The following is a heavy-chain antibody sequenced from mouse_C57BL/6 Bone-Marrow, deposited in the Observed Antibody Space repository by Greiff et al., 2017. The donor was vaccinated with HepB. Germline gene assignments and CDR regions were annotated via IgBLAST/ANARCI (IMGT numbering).Heavy chain of an antibody. V-gene: IGHV1-81*01. CDR1: GYTFTSYG. CDR3: AREATVVATGTYFDY. CDR2: IYPRSGNT. J-gene: IGHJ2*01. D-gene: IGHD1-1*01. Sequence: QVQLQQSGAELARPGASVKLSCKASGYTFTSYGISWVKQRTGQGLEWIGEIYPRSGNTYYNEKFKGKATLTADKSSSTAYMELRSLTSEDSAVYFCAREATVVATGTYFDYWGQGTTLTVSS.